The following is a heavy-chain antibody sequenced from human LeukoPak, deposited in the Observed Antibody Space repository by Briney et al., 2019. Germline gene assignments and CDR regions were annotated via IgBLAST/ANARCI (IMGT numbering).Heavy chain of an antibody. J-gene: IGHJ4*02. Sequence: SETLSLTCAVYGGSFSGYYWSWIRQPPGKGLEWIGEINHSGSTNYNPPLKSRVTISVDTSENQFSLKLSSVTAADTAVYYCARVSTGYSSSWYWGNFDYWGQGTLVTVSS. CDR3: ARVSTGYSSSWYWGNFDY. CDR1: GGSFSGYY. V-gene: IGHV4-34*01. D-gene: IGHD6-13*01. CDR2: INHSGST.